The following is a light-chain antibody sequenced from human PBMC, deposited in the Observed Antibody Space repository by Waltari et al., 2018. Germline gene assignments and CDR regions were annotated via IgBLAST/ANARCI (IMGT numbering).Light chain of an antibody. CDR1: QTLTRW. V-gene: IGKV1-5*01. Sequence: DILLTQSPSTLYASVGHRFTITCRASQTLTRWLAWYQQKPGKAPNLLIFDASRLANGVPSRFSGSGSGTEFTLSISSLQPDDFATYYCQQYNSYSPWTFGPGTKVEIK. CDR2: DAS. CDR3: QQYNSYSPWT. J-gene: IGKJ1*01.